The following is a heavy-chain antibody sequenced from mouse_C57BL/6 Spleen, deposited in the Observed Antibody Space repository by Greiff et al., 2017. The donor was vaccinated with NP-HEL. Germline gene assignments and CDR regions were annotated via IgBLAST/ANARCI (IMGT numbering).Heavy chain of an antibody. CDR3: TVNDYDWYFDV. V-gene: IGHV6-3*01. Sequence: EVMLVESGGGLVQPGGSMKLSCVASGFTFSNYWMNWVRQSPEKGLEWVAQIRLKSDNYATHYAESVKGRFTISRDDSKSSVYLQMNNLRAEDTGIYYCTVNDYDWYFDVWGTGTTVTVSS. CDR1: GFTFSNYW. CDR2: IRLKSDNYAT. D-gene: IGHD2-4*01. J-gene: IGHJ1*03.